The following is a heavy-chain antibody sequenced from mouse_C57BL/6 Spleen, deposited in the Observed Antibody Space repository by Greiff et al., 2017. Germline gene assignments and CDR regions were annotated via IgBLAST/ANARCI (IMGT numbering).Heavy chain of an antibody. CDR1: GFTFSDYG. V-gene: IGHV5-15*01. CDR2: ISNLAYSI. Sequence: DVKLVESGGGLVQPGGSLKLSCAASGFTFSDYGMAWVRQAPRKGPEWVAFISNLAYSIYYADTVTGRFTISRENAKNTLYLEMSSLRSEDTAMYYCARHGGPPRAMDYWGQGTSVTVSS. CDR3: ARHGGPPRAMDY. J-gene: IGHJ4*01.